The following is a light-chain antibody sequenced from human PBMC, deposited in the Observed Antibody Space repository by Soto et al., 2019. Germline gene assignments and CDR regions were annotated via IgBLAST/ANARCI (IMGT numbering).Light chain of an antibody. Sequence: EVVLTQSPATLSLSPGDRATLSCSADQSISGFLGWYQQKPGRAPRLLIHDTSNRATGIPARFSGSGSGTDFTLTINSPEPEDFAVYYCQQRGSWPPTFGQGTRLEIK. CDR3: QQRGSWPPT. CDR1: QSISGF. CDR2: DTS. V-gene: IGKV3-11*01. J-gene: IGKJ5*01.